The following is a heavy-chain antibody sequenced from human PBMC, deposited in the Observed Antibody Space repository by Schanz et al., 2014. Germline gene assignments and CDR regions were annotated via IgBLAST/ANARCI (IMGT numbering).Heavy chain of an antibody. CDR1: GYTFTGYY. CDR3: ARNIIATARAYDI. CDR2: INVYNGDT. V-gene: IGHV1-18*04. D-gene: IGHD6-13*01. J-gene: IGHJ3*02. Sequence: QVHLVQSGAEVKKPGVSVKVSCKASGYTFTGYYIHWVRQAPGQGLEWMGWINVYNGDTKFAKTFQDRVTLTTDTSTSTAYMELRSLRSDDTAVYYCARNIIATARAYDIWGQGTMVTVSS.